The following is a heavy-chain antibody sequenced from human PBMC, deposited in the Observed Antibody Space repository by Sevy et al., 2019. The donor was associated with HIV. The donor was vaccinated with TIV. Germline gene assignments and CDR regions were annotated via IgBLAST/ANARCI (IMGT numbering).Heavy chain of an antibody. CDR2: IKSKTDGGTT. CDR1: GFTFSNAW. D-gene: IGHD3-10*01. CDR3: TTDSKKRGLSALLDY. J-gene: IGHJ4*02. Sequence: GGSLILSCAASGFTFSNAWMSWVRQAPGKGLEWVGRIKSKTDGGTTDDAAPVKGSFTISRDDSKNTLYLKMNSLKNEDTAIYYCTTDSKKRGLSALLDYWGQGTLVTVSS. V-gene: IGHV3-15*01.